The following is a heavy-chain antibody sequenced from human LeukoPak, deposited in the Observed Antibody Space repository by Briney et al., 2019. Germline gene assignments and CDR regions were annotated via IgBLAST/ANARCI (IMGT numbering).Heavy chain of an antibody. D-gene: IGHD6-13*01. CDR1: GGSIRSYY. V-gene: IGHV4-59*08. J-gene: IGHJ4*02. Sequence: SETLSLTCTVSGGSIRSYYWSWIRQPPGKGLEWIGYIDYSGNTNYNPSLKSRVTIAVDTSKNQFSLRLSSVTAADTGVYYCARTSIAAAGTIDDWGQGTLVTVSS. CDR2: IDYSGNT. CDR3: ARTSIAAAGTIDD.